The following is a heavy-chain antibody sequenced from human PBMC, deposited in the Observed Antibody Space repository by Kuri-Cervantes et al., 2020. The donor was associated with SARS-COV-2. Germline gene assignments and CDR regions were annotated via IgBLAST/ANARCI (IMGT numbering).Heavy chain of an antibody. J-gene: IGHJ6*03. CDR2: INPNSGGT. CDR3: ARGSLVPLRRYQLLYPLRNYYYYMDV. D-gene: IGHD2-2*02. CDR1: GYTFTGYY. Sequence: ASVKVSCKASGYTFTGYYMHWVRQAPGQGLEWMGWINPNSGGTNYAQKFQGRVTMTRDTSISTAYMELSRLRSDDTAVYYCARGSLVPLRRYQLLYPLRNYYYYMDVWGKGTTVTVSS. V-gene: IGHV1-2*02.